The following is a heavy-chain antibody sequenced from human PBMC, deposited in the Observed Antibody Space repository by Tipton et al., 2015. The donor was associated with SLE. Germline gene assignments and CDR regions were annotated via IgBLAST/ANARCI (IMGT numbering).Heavy chain of an antibody. J-gene: IGHJ2*01. CDR1: GGSISSSSYY. Sequence: TLSLTCTVSGGSISSSSYYWGWIRQPPGKGLEWIGGIYYSGSTYYNPSLKSRVTISVDTSKNQFSLKLSSVTAADTAVYYCAKGPAGRKGIAAAGNWYFDLWGRGTLVTVSS. CDR2: IYYSGST. D-gene: IGHD6-13*01. CDR3: AKGPAGRKGIAAAGNWYFDL. V-gene: IGHV4-39*07.